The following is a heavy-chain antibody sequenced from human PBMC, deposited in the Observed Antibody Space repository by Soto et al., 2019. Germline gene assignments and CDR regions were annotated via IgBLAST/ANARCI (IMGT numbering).Heavy chain of an antibody. V-gene: IGHV6-1*01. CDR3: ARGPQAGAGRSNWFDP. D-gene: IGHD3-10*01. Sequence: KQSQTLSLTCAISGDSVSSNSAAWNWIRQSPSRGLEWLGRTYYRSKWYNDYAVSVKSRITINPDTSKNQFSLQLNSVTPEDTAVYYCARGPQAGAGRSNWFDPWGQGTLVTVSS. CDR1: GDSVSSNSAA. J-gene: IGHJ5*02. CDR2: TYYRSKWYN.